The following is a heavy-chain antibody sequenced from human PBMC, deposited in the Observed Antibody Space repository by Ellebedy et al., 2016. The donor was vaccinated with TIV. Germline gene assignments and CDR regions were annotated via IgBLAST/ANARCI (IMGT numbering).Heavy chain of an antibody. CDR1: GFTFSSYW. CDR2: IGSEGSTT. V-gene: IGHV3-74*03. J-gene: IGHJ4*02. Sequence: GGSLRLXCAASGFTFSSYWMHWVRQAPGKGLVWVSRIGSEGSTTTYADSARGRFTISRDNAKNTLYLQMNSLRAEDTAVYYCARGDGSSGWYFDYWGQGTLVTVSS. D-gene: IGHD6-19*01. CDR3: ARGDGSSGWYFDY.